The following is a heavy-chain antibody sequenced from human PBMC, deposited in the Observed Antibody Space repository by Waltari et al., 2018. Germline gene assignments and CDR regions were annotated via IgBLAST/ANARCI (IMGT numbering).Heavy chain of an antibody. CDR2: MNPNSGST. Sequence: QLQLVQSGAEVKKPGASVKVSCKASGYTFTSYVMNWVRQATGQGLEWMGWMNPNSGSTGYAQKFQGRVTMTRDTSISTAYMELSSLTSEDTAVYYCAMGNGAVIKDSFDTWGQGTMVTVSS. CDR1: GYTFTSYV. J-gene: IGHJ3*02. D-gene: IGHD3-10*01. V-gene: IGHV1-8*01. CDR3: AMGNGAVIKDSFDT.